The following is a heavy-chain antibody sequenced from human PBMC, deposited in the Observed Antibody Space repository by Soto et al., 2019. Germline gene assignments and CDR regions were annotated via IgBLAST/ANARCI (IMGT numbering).Heavy chain of an antibody. V-gene: IGHV4-59*01. J-gene: IGHJ3*02. CDR3: AITYGDYEWERAFDI. D-gene: IGHD4-17*01. CDR2: IYYSGST. Sequence: SETLSLTCTVSGGSISSYYWSWIRQPPGKGLEWIGYIYYSGSTNYNPSLKSRVTISVDTSKNQFSLKLSSVTAADTAVYYCAITYGDYEWERAFDIWGQGTMVSVSS. CDR1: GGSISSYY.